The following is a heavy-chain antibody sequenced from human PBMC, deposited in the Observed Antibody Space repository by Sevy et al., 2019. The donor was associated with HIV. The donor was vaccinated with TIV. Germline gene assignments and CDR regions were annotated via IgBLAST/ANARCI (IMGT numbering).Heavy chain of an antibody. Sequence: GGSLRLSCVASGFTFSSYGMSWVRQAPGEGLESVSDIGGSGGGTYYADPVRGRFTIARDNSKNTLYLQMNSLRADDTAVYYCAKETIRGTYNWFDPWGQGTLVTVSS. V-gene: IGHV3-23*01. CDR3: AKETIRGTYNWFDP. J-gene: IGHJ5*02. CDR1: GFTFSSYG. D-gene: IGHD3-10*01. CDR2: IGGSGGGT.